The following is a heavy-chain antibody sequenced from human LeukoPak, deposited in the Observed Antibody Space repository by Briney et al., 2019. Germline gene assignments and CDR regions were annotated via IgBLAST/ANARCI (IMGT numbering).Heavy chain of an antibody. Sequence: GGSLRPSCAASGFSFRRYYMSWVRQAPRKGLQWVSVLFSGGDTYYADSVKDRFSISRDSSRETLFLQMNSLRADDTAVYYCARQGFDPGFDYWDHGTMVTVSS. CDR3: ARQGFDPGFDY. V-gene: IGHV3-66*04. J-gene: IGHJ4*01. CDR2: LFSGGDT. D-gene: IGHD3-9*01. CDR1: GFSFRRYY.